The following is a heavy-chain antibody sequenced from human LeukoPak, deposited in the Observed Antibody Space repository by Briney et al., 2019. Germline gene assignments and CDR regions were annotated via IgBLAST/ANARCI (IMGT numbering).Heavy chain of an antibody. CDR2: IDPSDSYT. CDR1: GYSFTSYW. CDR3: ARHVRYYYGMDV. J-gene: IGHJ6*04. Sequence: PGESLKISCKGSGYSFTSYWISWVRQMPGKGLEWMGRIDPSDSYTNYSPSFQGHVTISADKSISTAYLQWGSLKASDTAMYYCARHVRYYYGMDVWGKGTTVTVSS. V-gene: IGHV5-10-1*01. D-gene: IGHD2-8*01.